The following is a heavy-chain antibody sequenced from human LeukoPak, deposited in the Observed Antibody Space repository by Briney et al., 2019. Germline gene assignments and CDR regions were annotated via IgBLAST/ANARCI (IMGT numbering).Heavy chain of an antibody. Sequence: PGWALTLSRPPSGCTVSSYARHWLHPPPGKELEYVSAINRNGSSTYYANCVKGRFTISRDNSKNTLYLQMGSLRAEDMAVYYCARDGVRGDDNSPKRNHIWFDPWGQGTLVTVSS. V-gene: IGHV3-64*01. CDR3: ARDGVRGDDNSPKRNHIWFDP. CDR2: INRNGSST. CDR1: GCTVSSYA. D-gene: IGHD4-23*01. J-gene: IGHJ5*02.